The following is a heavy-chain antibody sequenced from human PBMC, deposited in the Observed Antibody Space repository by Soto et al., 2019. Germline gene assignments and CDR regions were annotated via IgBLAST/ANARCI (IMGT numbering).Heavy chain of an antibody. D-gene: IGHD1-26*01. CDR3: ASGAWELDYYYGMDG. V-gene: IGHV1-69*12. CDR1: GGTFSSYA. CDR2: IIPIFGTA. J-gene: IGHJ6*02. Sequence: QVQLVQSGAEVKKPGSSVKVSCKASGGTFSSYAISWVRQAPGQGLEWMGGIIPIFGTANYAQKFQGRVTITGDEPTSAADMEVGSLRSEDAAVYYCASGAWELDYYYGMDGGGQGTAVTVS.